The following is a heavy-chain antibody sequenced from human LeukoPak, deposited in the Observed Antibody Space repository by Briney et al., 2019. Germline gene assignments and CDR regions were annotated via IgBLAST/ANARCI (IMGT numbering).Heavy chain of an antibody. V-gene: IGHV3-30-3*01. Sequence: GGSLRLSCAASGFTFSSYAMHWVRQAPGKGLEWVAVISYDGSNKYYADSVKGRFTISRDNSKNTLYLQMNSLRAEDTAVYFCSKGTMDGGQYYYDSSGGQGTLVTVSS. J-gene: IGHJ4*02. CDR1: GFTFSSYA. CDR3: SKGTMDGGQYYYDSS. CDR2: ISYDGSNK. D-gene: IGHD3-22*01.